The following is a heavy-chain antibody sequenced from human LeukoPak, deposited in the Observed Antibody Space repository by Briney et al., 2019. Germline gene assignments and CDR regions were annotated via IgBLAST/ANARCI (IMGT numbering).Heavy chain of an antibody. CDR1: GFTLSNYA. CDR3: AKTQQPNYYYYYMDV. J-gene: IGHJ6*03. CDR2: ISGSGGST. Sequence: GGSLRLSCGASGFTLSNYAISWVRQVPGKGLEWVSAISGSGGSTYYADSVKGRFTISRDNSKNTLYLQMNSLRAEDTAVYYCAKTQQPNYYYYYMDVWGKGTTVTVSS. D-gene: IGHD6-13*01. V-gene: IGHV3-23*01.